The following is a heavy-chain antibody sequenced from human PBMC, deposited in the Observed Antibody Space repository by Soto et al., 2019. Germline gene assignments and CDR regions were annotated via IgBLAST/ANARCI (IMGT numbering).Heavy chain of an antibody. CDR3: ARESEDRTANLDY. J-gene: IGHJ4*02. CDR1: GFTFTRYS. Sequence: GSLRLSCAASGFTFTRYSMNWVRQAPGKGLEWVSSISSTTNYIYYGDSMKGRFTISRDNAKNSLYLEMNSLRAEDTAVDYCARESEDRTANLDYWGQGTLVTVSS. V-gene: IGHV3-21*06. CDR2: ISSTTNYI.